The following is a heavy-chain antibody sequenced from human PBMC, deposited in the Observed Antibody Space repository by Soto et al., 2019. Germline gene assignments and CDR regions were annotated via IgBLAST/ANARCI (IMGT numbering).Heavy chain of an antibody. CDR1: GYSFTSHW. D-gene: IGHD3-22*01. CDR2: VYPGDSDT. CDR3: ARRDSSGYYSDY. V-gene: IGHV5-51*01. Sequence: PGESLKISCKGSGYSFTSHWIGWVRQMPGKGLEWMAIVYPGDSDTRYNPSFQGQVTISADKSVNTAYLQWSSLKASDTAIYYCARRDSSGYYSDYWGPGTLATVSS. J-gene: IGHJ4*02.